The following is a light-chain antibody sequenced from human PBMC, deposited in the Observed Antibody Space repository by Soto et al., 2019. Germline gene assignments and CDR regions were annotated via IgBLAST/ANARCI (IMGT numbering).Light chain of an antibody. CDR3: CSYAGSSTFSYV. V-gene: IGLV2-23*03. CDR2: EGS. J-gene: IGLJ1*01. CDR1: SSDVGSYNL. Sequence: QSALTQPASVSGSPGQSITISCTGTSSDVGSYNLVSWYQQHPGKAPKLMIYEGSKRPSGVSNRFSGSKSGHTASLTISGLQAEDEADYYCCSYAGSSTFSYVFGTGTKVTVL.